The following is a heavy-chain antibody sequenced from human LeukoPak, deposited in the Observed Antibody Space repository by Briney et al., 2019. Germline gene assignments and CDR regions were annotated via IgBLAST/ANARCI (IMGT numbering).Heavy chain of an antibody. J-gene: IGHJ6*03. Sequence: ASVKVSCKASGYSFTDYGISWVRQAPGQGLEWMGWTSTYSGNTNYAHKIQGRVTMTTDTSTSTAYMELSSLRSEDTAVYYCARGYCSGGSCYYHYYYYMDVWGKGTTVTVSS. V-gene: IGHV1-18*01. CDR1: GYSFTDYG. D-gene: IGHD2-15*01. CDR3: ARGYCSGGSCYYHYYYYMDV. CDR2: TSTYSGNT.